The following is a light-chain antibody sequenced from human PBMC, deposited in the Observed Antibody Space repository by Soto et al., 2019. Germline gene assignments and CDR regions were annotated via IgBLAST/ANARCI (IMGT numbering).Light chain of an antibody. CDR3: QQYNNWA. J-gene: IGKJ1*01. CDR1: QSVSSN. Sequence: EIVMTQSPATLSVSPGERATLSCRASQSVSSNLAWYQQKRGQAPRLLIYGASTRATGIPARFSGSGSGTEFTLTISSLQSEDFAVYYCQQYNNWAFGQGTKVEVK. CDR2: GAS. V-gene: IGKV3-15*01.